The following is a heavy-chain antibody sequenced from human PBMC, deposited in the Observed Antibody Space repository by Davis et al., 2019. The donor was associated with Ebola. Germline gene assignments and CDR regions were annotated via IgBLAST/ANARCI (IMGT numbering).Heavy chain of an antibody. CDR3: AKVPVTQYWYFDL. Sequence: GESLKISCAASGFTFSSYSMNWVRQAPGKGLEWVSSISSSSSYIYYADSVKGRFTISRDNAKNSLYLQMNSLRAEDTALYYCAKVPVTQYWYFDLWGRGTLVTVSS. V-gene: IGHV3-21*04. J-gene: IGHJ2*01. D-gene: IGHD4-17*01. CDR1: GFTFSSYS. CDR2: ISSSSSYI.